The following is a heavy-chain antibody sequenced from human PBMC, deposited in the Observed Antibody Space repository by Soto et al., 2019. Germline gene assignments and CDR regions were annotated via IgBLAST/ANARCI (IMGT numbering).Heavy chain of an antibody. CDR2: IYYSGST. CDR3: ARGGGGYVILYYFDY. J-gene: IGHJ4*02. CDR1: GGSISSRSYY. D-gene: IGHD5-12*01. V-gene: IGHV4-39*01. Sequence: PSETLSLTCTVSGGSISSRSYYWGWIRQPPGKGLEWIGSIYYSGSTYYNPSLKSRVTISVDTSKNQFSLKLSSVTAADTAVYYCARGGGGYVILYYFDYWGQGTLVTVSS.